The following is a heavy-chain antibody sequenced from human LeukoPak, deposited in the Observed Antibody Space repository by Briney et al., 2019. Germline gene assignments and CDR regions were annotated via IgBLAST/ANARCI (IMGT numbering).Heavy chain of an antibody. V-gene: IGHV3-53*05. Sequence: PGGSLRLSCAVSGFSVRTNFMSWVRQAPGKGLEWVSVIYTGGGTDHADSVKGRFTISRDNSKNTLYLQMNSLRAEDTGVYYCAKDGVPSRWFGRNYFDYWGQGTLVTVSS. J-gene: IGHJ4*02. D-gene: IGHD3-10*01. CDR2: IYTGGGT. CDR1: GFSVRTNF. CDR3: AKDGVPSRWFGRNYFDY.